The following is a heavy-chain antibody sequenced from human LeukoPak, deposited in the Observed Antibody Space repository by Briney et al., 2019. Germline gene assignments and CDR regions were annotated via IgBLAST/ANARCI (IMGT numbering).Heavy chain of an antibody. D-gene: IGHD3-3*01. Sequence: GGSLRLSCAASGFTFSNYAMSWVRQAPGKGLEWVSAISGSGGSTYYADSVKGRFTISRDNSKNTLYLQMNSLRAEDTAVYYCAKPRYYDFWSGSGFDYWGQGTLVTVSS. V-gene: IGHV3-23*01. J-gene: IGHJ4*02. CDR1: GFTFSNYA. CDR2: ISGSGGST. CDR3: AKPRYYDFWSGSGFDY.